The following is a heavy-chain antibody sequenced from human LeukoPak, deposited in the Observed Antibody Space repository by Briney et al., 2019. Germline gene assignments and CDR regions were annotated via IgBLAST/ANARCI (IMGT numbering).Heavy chain of an antibody. CDR2: IYYSGST. V-gene: IGHV4-59*01. Sequence: SETLSLTCTVSGCSISNNYWSWIRQPPGKGLEWIGYIYYSGSTKYNPPLKSRVTISVDTSKNQFSLKLSSVTAADTAVYYCASSSWYYYFEYWGQGTLVTVSS. D-gene: IGHD6-13*01. CDR3: ASSSWYYYFEY. CDR1: GCSISNNY. J-gene: IGHJ4*02.